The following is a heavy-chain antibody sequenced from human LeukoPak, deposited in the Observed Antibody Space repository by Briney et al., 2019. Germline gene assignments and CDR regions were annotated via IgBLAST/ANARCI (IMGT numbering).Heavy chain of an antibody. Sequence: GGSLRLSCAASGFTFSNAWMSWVRQAPEKGLEWVGRIKSKTDGGTTDYAAPVKGRFTISRDDSKNTLYLQMNSLKTEDTAVYYCTTDPTGTLFDYWGQGTLVTVSS. V-gene: IGHV3-15*01. CDR1: GFTFSNAW. J-gene: IGHJ4*02. CDR3: TTDPTGTLFDY. CDR2: IKSKTDGGTT. D-gene: IGHD1-14*01.